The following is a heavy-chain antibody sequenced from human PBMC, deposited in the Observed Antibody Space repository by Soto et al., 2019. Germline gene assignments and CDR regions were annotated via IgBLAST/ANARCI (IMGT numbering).Heavy chain of an antibody. CDR1: GYTFTSYG. CDR3: ATARPYSSSWYRFDY. V-gene: IGHV1-18*01. J-gene: IGHJ4*02. CDR2: ISAYNGNT. D-gene: IGHD6-13*01. Sequence: ASVKVSCKASGYTFTSYGISWVRQAPGQGLEWMGWISAYNGNTNYAQKLQGRVTMTTDTSTSTAYMELRSLRSDDTAVYYCATARPYSSSWYRFDYWGQGTLVTVSS.